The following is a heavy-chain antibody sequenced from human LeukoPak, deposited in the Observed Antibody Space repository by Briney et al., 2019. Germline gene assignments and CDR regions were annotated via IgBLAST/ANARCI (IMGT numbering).Heavy chain of an antibody. CDR2: INHSGST. CDR3: ARHRGYSSSWYEGHKFDP. V-gene: IGHV4-34*01. Sequence: SETLSLTCAVYGGSFSGYYWSWIRQPPGKGLEWIGGINHSGSTNYNPSLKSRVTISVDTSKNQFSLKLSSVTAADTAVYYCARHRGYSSSWYEGHKFDPWGQGTLVTVSS. J-gene: IGHJ5*02. D-gene: IGHD6-13*01. CDR1: GGSFSGYY.